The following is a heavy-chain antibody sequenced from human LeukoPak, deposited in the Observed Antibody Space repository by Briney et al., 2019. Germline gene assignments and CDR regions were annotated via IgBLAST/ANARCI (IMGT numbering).Heavy chain of an antibody. CDR2: ISGSGGST. D-gene: IGHD2-15*01. Sequence: RSGRSLRLSCAASGFTFSSYAMSWVRQAPGKGLEWVSAISGSGGSTYYADSVKGRFTISRDNSKNTLYLQMNSLRAEDTAVYYCAKGSSGHFDYWGQGTLVTVSS. CDR3: AKGSSGHFDY. CDR1: GFTFSSYA. J-gene: IGHJ4*02. V-gene: IGHV3-23*01.